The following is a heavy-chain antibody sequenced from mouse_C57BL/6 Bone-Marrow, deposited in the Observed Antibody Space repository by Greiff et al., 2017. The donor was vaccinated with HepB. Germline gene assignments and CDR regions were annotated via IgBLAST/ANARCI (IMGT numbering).Heavy chain of an antibody. CDR3: VKAVGGTGTAWFAY. CDR1: GFTFTDYY. J-gene: IGHJ3*01. D-gene: IGHD4-1*01. V-gene: IGHV7-4*01. CDR2: IRNKANGYTT. Sequence: EVNVVESGGGLVQPGASLRLSCAASGFTFTDYYMSWVRQPPGKAPEWLALIRNKANGYTTEYTASVKGRFTISRDNSQNILYLQMNTLRAEDSATYYCVKAVGGTGTAWFAYWGQGTLVTVSA.